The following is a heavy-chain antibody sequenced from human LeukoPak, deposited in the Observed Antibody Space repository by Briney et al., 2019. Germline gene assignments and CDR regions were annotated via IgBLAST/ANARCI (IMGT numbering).Heavy chain of an antibody. CDR3: AKEEYDSGWYKWFGP. Sequence: GGSLRLSCAASGITFSTYAMTWVRQAPGKGLEWVSSINYSGSGTFYADSVKGRFTISRGNSKDTLYLQMNNLRVEDMAVYYCAKEEYDSGWYKWFGPWGQGTLVTVSS. V-gene: IGHV3-23*01. J-gene: IGHJ5*02. D-gene: IGHD6-19*01. CDR1: GITFSTYA. CDR2: INYSGSGT.